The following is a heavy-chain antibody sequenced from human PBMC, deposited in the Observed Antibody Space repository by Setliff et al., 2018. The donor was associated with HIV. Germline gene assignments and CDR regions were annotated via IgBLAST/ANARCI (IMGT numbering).Heavy chain of an antibody. D-gene: IGHD3-22*01. J-gene: IGHJ3*01. V-gene: IGHV3-7*03. Sequence: GGSLRLSCAASGFTFSDYWMTWFRQAPGKGLEWVANINQDGSARVYVDSVKGRFTISRDNAKNSLYLQMDNLRAEDTALYYCARDPYDSRALDSSAYGAFDFWGQGTMVTVSS. CDR2: INQDGSAR. CDR3: ARDPYDSRALDSSAYGAFDF. CDR1: GFTFSDYW.